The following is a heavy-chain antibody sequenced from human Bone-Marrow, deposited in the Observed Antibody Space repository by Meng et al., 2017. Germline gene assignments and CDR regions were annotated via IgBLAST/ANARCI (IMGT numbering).Heavy chain of an antibody. CDR2: SNAGNGNT. V-gene: IGHV1-3*02. CDR1: GYTFTSYA. J-gene: IGHJ6*02. D-gene: IGHD1-1*01. CDR3: AGLQRGPGHGMDV. Sequence: AAVKVSCKASGYTFTSYAMHWVRQAPGQRLEWMGWSNAGNGNTKYSQEFQGRVTITRDTSASTAYMELSSLRSEDMAVYYCAGLQRGPGHGMDVWGQGTTVTLSS.